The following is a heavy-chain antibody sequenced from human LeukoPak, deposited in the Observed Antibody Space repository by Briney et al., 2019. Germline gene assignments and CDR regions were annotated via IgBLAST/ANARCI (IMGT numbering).Heavy chain of an antibody. J-gene: IGHJ4*02. CDR1: GFTFSSYW. CDR2: INSDGSST. D-gene: IGHD4-23*01. V-gene: IGHV3-74*01. CDR3: ASLASVVDFDY. Sequence: QAGGSLRLSCAASGFTFSSYWMHWVRQAPGKGLVWVSRINSDGSSTSYADSVKGRFTISRDNAKNTLYLQMNSLRAEGTAVYYCASLASVVDFDYWGQGTLVTVSS.